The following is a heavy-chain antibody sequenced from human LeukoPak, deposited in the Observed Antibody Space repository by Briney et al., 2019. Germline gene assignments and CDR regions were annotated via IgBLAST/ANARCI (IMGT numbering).Heavy chain of an antibody. D-gene: IGHD6-13*01. J-gene: IGHJ4*02. CDR2: IYYSGST. Sequence: SETLSLTCTVSGGSISSYYWSWIRQPPGKGLEWIGYIYYSGSTNYNPSLKSRVTISVDTSKNQFSLKPSSVTAADTAVYYCARDLGIAAAGFDYWGQGTLVTVSS. CDR3: ARDLGIAAAGFDY. CDR1: GGSISSYY. V-gene: IGHV4-59*01.